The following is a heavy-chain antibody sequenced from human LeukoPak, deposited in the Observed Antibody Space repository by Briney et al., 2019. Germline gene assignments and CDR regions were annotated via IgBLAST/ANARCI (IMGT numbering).Heavy chain of an antibody. J-gene: IGHJ4*02. CDR2: INSDGRTT. D-gene: IGHD6-6*01. V-gene: IGHV3-74*01. Sequence: QPGGSLTLSCAASGFTFSSYWMHWVRPAPGKGLVWVSRINSDGRTTTYADSVRGRFTISRDNAKNTLYLQMNSLRAEDTAVYYCAREYSSWFDYWGQGTLVSVSS. CDR3: AREYSSWFDY. CDR1: GFTFSSYW.